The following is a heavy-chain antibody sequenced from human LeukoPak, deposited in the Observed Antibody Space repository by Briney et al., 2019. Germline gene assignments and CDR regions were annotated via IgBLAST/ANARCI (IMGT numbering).Heavy chain of an antibody. J-gene: IGHJ4*02. D-gene: IGHD6-19*01. Sequence: GGSLRLSCAASGFTFSSYGMNWVRQAPGKGLEWVSSISGGGGNTYYADSVKGRFTISRDNSKNTLYLQMNSLRAEDTAVYYGGNTILAVAVDDDYWGGGSVLCVSS. CDR1: GFTFSSYG. V-gene: IGHV3-23*01. CDR3: GNTILAVAVDDDY. CDR2: ISGGGGNT.